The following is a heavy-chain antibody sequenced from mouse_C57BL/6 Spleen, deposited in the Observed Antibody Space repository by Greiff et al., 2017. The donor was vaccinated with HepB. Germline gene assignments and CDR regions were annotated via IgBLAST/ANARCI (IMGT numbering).Heavy chain of an antibody. J-gene: IGHJ1*03. CDR1: GYSITSDY. V-gene: IGHV3-8*01. D-gene: IGHD1-1*01. Sequence: EVMLVESGPGLAKPSQSLSLTCSVTGYSITSDYWNWIRKFPGNKLEYMGYISYSGSTYYNPSLKSRISITRDTSKNPYYLQLNSVTTEDTATYYCARVYGSSLYWYFDVWGTGTTVTVSS. CDR3: ARVYGSSLYWYFDV. CDR2: ISYSGST.